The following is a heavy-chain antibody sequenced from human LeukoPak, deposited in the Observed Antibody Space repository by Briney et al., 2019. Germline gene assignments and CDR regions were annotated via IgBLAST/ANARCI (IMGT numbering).Heavy chain of an antibody. V-gene: IGHV3-7*01. Sequence: GGSLRLSCAASGFTISSYWMSWVRQAPGKGLEWVANIKEDGSQKYYVDSVRGRFTMSRDNAKNSLYLQMNSLRTEDTAVYYCASSAYWGQGTLVTVSS. CDR2: IKEDGSQK. J-gene: IGHJ4*02. CDR3: ASSAY. CDR1: GFTISSYW.